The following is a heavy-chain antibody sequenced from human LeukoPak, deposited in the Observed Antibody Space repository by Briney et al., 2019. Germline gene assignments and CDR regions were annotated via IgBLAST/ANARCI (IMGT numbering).Heavy chain of an antibody. CDR3: ARGGGYCSSTSCPGGYYMDV. V-gene: IGHV3-30*02. CDR1: GFTFSSYA. D-gene: IGHD2-2*03. Sequence: GGSLRLSCVASGFTFSSYAMHWVRQAPGKGLEWVTYIRHDGSNKYYADSVKGRFTISRDTSKNTLYLQMNSLRAEDTAVYYCARGGGYCSSTSCPGGYYMDVWGKGTTVTVSS. J-gene: IGHJ6*03. CDR2: IRHDGSNK.